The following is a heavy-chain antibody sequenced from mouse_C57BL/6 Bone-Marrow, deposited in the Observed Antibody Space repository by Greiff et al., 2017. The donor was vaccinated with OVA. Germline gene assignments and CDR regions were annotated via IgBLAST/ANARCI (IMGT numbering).Heavy chain of an antibody. V-gene: IGHV1-15*01. D-gene: IGHD1-1*01. J-gene: IGHJ4*01. Sequence: QVHVKQSGAELVRPGASVTLSCKASGYTFTDYEMHWVKQTPVHGLEWIGAIDPETGGTAYNQKFKGKAILTADKSSSTAYMELRSLTSEDAAVYYDTKGDYGSSYYAMDYWGQGTSVTVSS. CDR2: IDPETGGT. CDR3: TKGDYGSSYYAMDY. CDR1: GYTFTDYE.